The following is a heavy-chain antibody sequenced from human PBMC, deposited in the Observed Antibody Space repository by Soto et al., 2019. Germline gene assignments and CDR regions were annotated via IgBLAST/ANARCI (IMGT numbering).Heavy chain of an antibody. D-gene: IGHD6-13*01. CDR2: IDPSDSYT. Sequence: GESLKISCKGSGYSFTSYWISWVRQMPGKGLEWMGRIDPSDSYTNYSPSFQGHVTISADKSISTAYLQWSSLKASDTAMYYCARSDLAAAGHYYYYYGMDVCGEGTTVTVSS. V-gene: IGHV5-10-1*01. CDR3: ARSDLAAAGHYYYYYGMDV. CDR1: GYSFTSYW. J-gene: IGHJ6*04.